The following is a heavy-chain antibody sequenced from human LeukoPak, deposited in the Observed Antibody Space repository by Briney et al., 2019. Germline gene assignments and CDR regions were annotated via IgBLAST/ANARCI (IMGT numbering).Heavy chain of an antibody. CDR3: ARDLSRSVGPTSPVGY. CDR1: GYTFTGYY. V-gene: IGHV1-2*02. CDR2: INPNSGGT. D-gene: IGHD1-26*01. Sequence: ASVKVSCKASGYTFTGYYMHWVRQAPGQGLEWMGWINPNSGGTNYAQKFQGRVTMTRDTSISTAYMELSRLRSDDTAVYYCARDLSRSVGPTSPVGYWGQGTLVTVSS. J-gene: IGHJ4*02.